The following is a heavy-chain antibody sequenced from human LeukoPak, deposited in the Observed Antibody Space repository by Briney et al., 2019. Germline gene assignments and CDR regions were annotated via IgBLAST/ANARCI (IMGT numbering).Heavy chain of an antibody. Sequence: PSETLSLTCTVSGGSISSSSYYWSWIRQPPGKGLEWIGSIYYSGSTYYNPSLKSRVTISVDTSKNQFSLKLSSVTAADTAVYYCARHRQGRLPYGGNSGYYYYMDVWGKGTTVTVSS. CDR2: IYYSGST. D-gene: IGHD4-23*01. V-gene: IGHV4-39*01. CDR3: ARHRQGRLPYGGNSGYYYYMDV. CDR1: GGSISSSSYY. J-gene: IGHJ6*03.